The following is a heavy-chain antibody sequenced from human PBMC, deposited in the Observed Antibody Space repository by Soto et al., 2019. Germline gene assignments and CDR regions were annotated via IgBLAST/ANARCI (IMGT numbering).Heavy chain of an antibody. D-gene: IGHD3-10*01. V-gene: IGHV4-61*01. CDR1: GGSVSSGSYY. Sequence: TLSLTCTVSGGSVSSGSYYWSWIRQPPGKGLEWIGYIYYSGSTNYNPSLKSRVTISVDTSKNQFSLKLSSVTAADTAVYYCARDIANYYGSGSYYKVYYFDYWGQGTLVTVSS. CDR2: IYYSGST. J-gene: IGHJ4*02. CDR3: ARDIANYYGSGSYYKVYYFDY.